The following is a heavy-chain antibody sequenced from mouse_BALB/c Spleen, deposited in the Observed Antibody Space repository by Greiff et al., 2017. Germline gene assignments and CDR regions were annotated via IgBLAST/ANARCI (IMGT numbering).Heavy chain of an antibody. D-gene: IGHD4-1*01. V-gene: IGHV5-17*02. CDR1: GFTFSSFG. J-gene: IGHJ4*01. CDR3: ARNWDDYYAMDY. Sequence: EVQGVESGGGLVQPGGSRKLSCAASGFTFSSFGMHWVRQAPEKGLEWVAYISSGSSTIYYADTVKGRFTISRDNPKNTLFLQMTSLRSEDTAMYYCARNWDDYYAMDYWGQGTSVTVSS. CDR2: ISSGSSTI.